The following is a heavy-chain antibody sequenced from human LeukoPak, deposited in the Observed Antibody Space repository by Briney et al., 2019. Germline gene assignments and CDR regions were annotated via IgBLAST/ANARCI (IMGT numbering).Heavy chain of an antibody. V-gene: IGHV4-59*01. J-gene: IGHJ1*01. CDR3: ARESPPGLISF. CDR2: AYYSATT. CDR1: GVSITSYY. Sequence: ASETLSLTCIVSGVSITSYYWSWIRQSPGKELEWIGYAYYSATTNCNPSLKSRVTISLDTSKNQFSLNLSSVTPADTAVYYCARESPPGLISFWGQGTLVTVSS. D-gene: IGHD3-3*02.